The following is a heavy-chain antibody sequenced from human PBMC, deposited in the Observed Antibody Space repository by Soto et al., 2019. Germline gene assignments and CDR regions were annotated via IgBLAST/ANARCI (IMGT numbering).Heavy chain of an antibody. V-gene: IGHV1-69*13. CDR1: GGTFSSYA. CDR3: ANGGTGTHLFGMDV. CDR2: IIPIFGTA. Sequence: KFAASVKVSCKASGGTFSSYAISSVRQAPGQGLEWMGGIIPIFGTANYAQKFQGRVTITADESTSTAYMELSSLRSEDTAVYYCANGGTGTHLFGMDVWGQGTTVTVSS. J-gene: IGHJ6*02. D-gene: IGHD1-1*01.